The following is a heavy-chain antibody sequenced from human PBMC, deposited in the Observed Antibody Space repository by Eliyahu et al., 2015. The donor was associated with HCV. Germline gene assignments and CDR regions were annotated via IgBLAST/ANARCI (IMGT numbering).Heavy chain of an antibody. CDR3: TTGAPGGFDYYLDV. Sequence: EVQLVESGGGLVKPGGSLRLSXAASXFTFXKAGLTWVRXAPGKGLEWIGRIXSKTDGGXTDYAAPVKGRFTISRDDSKSTLYLQMNSLKTEDTAVYYCTTGAPGGFDYYLDVWGQGTTVTVSS. CDR2: IXSKTDGGXT. CDR1: XFTFXKAG. D-gene: IGHD3-10*01. V-gene: IGHV3-15*01. J-gene: IGHJ6*03.